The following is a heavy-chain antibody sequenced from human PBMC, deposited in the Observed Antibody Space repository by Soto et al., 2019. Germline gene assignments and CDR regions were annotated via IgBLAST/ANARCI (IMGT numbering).Heavy chain of an antibody. J-gene: IGHJ4*02. V-gene: IGHV3-49*04. Sequence: AGGSLRLSCTASGFSLGDYAMSWVRQAPGRGLEWVGLIRSKAYYGTTEYAASVRDRFSISRDGSRSIAYLQMDNLKIDDTAIYYCARVAPHPYESSGHPDYWGQGTLVTVSS. CDR1: GFSLGDYA. CDR2: IRSKAYYGTT. D-gene: IGHD3-22*01. CDR3: ARVAPHPYESSGHPDY.